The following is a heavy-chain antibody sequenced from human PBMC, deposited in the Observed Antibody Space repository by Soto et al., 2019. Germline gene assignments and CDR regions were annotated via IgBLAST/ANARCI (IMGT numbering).Heavy chain of an antibody. CDR1: GGSISTYY. D-gene: IGHD6-13*01. CDR2: IDTSGNT. Sequence: SETLSLTCTVSGGSISTYYWSWIRQPAGKGLEWIGRIDTSGNTNYNPSLKSRVTMSVDTSKKQFSLKLASVTAADTAVYYCARYSSNWFQTEGMDVWGQGTTVTVSS. CDR3: ARYSSNWFQTEGMDV. V-gene: IGHV4-4*07. J-gene: IGHJ6*02.